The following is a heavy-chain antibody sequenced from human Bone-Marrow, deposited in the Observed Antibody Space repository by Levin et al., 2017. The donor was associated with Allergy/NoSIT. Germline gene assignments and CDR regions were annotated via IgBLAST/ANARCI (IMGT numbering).Heavy chain of an antibody. CDR3: ARSYYDFWSGRVGNDYGMDV. D-gene: IGHD3-3*01. V-gene: IGHV3-30*04. J-gene: IGHJ6*02. CDR1: GFTFSSYA. CDR2: ISYDGSNK. Sequence: PGGSLRLSCAASGFTFSSYAMHWVRQAPGKGLEWVAVISYDGSNKYYADSVKGRFTISRDNSKNTLYLQMNSLRAEDTAVYYCARSYYDFWSGRVGNDYGMDVWGQGTTVTVSS.